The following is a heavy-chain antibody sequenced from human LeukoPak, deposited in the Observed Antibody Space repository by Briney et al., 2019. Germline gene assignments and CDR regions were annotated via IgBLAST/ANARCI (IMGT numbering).Heavy chain of an antibody. D-gene: IGHD3-9*01. CDR1: GGSISSYY. CDR2: IYYSGST. CDR3: ARGTGEYYDILTGVDP. V-gene: IGHV4-59*12. Sequence: SETLSLTCTVSGGSISSYYWSWLRQPPGKGLEWIGYIYYSGSTNYNPSLKSRVTISVDTSKNQFSLKLSSVTAADTAVYYCARGTGEYYDILTGVDPGGQGTLVTVSA. J-gene: IGHJ5*02.